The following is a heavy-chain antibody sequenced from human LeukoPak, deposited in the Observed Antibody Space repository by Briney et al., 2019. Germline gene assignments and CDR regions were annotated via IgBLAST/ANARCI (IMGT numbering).Heavy chain of an antibody. Sequence: GGSLRLSCAASGFTFSSYAMHWVRQAPGKGLEWVAVISYDGSNKYYADSVKGRFTISRDNSKNTLYLQMNSLRAEDTAVYYCAREGGYCSSTSCYAREMFFDYWGQGTLVTVSS. J-gene: IGHJ4*02. CDR2: ISYDGSNK. CDR3: AREGGYCSSTSCYAREMFFDY. CDR1: GFTFSSYA. V-gene: IGHV3-30-3*01. D-gene: IGHD2-2*01.